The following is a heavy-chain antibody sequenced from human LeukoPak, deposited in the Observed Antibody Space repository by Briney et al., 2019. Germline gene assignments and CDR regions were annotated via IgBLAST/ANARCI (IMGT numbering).Heavy chain of an antibody. J-gene: IGHJ4*02. CDR3: TGRNYGSATYQRV. D-gene: IGHD3-10*01. CDR1: GGSISGANYY. Sequence: MASETLSPTCTVSGGSISGANYYWTWIRQPAGKGLEWIGRIYTSGSTHYNPSLKSRVTISVDTSKNQFSLNLTSLTAADTAVYYCTGRNYGSATYQRVWGQGTLVIVSS. V-gene: IGHV4-61*02. CDR2: IYTSGST.